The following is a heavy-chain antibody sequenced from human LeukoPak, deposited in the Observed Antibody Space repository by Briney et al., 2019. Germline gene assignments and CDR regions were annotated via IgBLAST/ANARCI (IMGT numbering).Heavy chain of an antibody. Sequence: SETLSLTCTVSSGSISSYYWSWIRQPPGKGLEWIGYIYYSGSSNYNPSLKSRVTISVDTSKNQFSLKLSSVTAADTAVYYCARIWSGYYLDYWGQGTLVTVSP. CDR2: IYYSGSS. D-gene: IGHD3-3*01. CDR1: SGSISSYY. V-gene: IGHV4-59*08. CDR3: ARIWSGYYLDY. J-gene: IGHJ4*02.